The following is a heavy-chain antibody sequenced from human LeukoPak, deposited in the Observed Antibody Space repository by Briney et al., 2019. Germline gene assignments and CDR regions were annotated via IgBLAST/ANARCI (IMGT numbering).Heavy chain of an antibody. Sequence: ASVKVSCKASGGTFSSYAISWVRQAPGQGLEWMGRIIPIFGTANYAQKFQGRVTITTDESTSTAYMELSSLRSEDTAVYYCARGSGEYGGAAEYFQHWGQGTLVTVSS. CDR3: ARGSGEYGGAAEYFQH. CDR1: GGTFSSYA. CDR2: IIPIFGTA. D-gene: IGHD3-16*01. J-gene: IGHJ1*01. V-gene: IGHV1-69*05.